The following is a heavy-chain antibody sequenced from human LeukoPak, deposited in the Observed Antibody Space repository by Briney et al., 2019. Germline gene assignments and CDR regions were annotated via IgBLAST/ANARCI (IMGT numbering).Heavy chain of an antibody. V-gene: IGHV3-30*18. CDR2: ISYDGSNK. J-gene: IGHJ6*03. CDR1: GFTFSSYG. Sequence: GGSLRLSCAASGFTFSSYGMHWVRQAPGKGLEWVAVISYDGSNKYYADSVKGRFTISRDNSKNTLYLQMNSLRAEDTAVYYCAKDDGGFNYMDVWGKGTTVTVSS. CDR3: AKDDGGFNYMDV. D-gene: IGHD4-23*01.